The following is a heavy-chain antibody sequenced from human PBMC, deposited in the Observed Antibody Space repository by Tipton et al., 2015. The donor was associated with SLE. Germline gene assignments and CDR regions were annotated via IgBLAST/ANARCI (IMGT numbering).Heavy chain of an antibody. CDR2: IFHSGST. CDR1: GYSISSAYY. V-gene: IGHV4-38-2*02. J-gene: IGHJ2*01. D-gene: IGHD6-19*01. Sequence: TLSLTCTVSGYSISSAYYWGWIRQPPGKGLEWIGSIFHSGSTDYNPSFKSRVTISVDTSKNQFSLNLISVTAADTAVYYCARPSSGWPVSYFDLWGRGNLVTVSS. CDR3: ARPSSGWPVSYFDL.